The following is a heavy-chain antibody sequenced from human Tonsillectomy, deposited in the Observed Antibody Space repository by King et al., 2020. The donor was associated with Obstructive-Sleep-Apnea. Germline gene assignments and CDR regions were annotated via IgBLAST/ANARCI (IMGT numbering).Heavy chain of an antibody. CDR3: ARDSLWFGESPPDY. Sequence: VQLVQSGGGLVQPGGSLRLSCAASGFTFSSYWMHWVRQAPGKGLVWVSRIYSDGSSTSYADSVKGRFTIPRDNAKNTLYLQMNSLRAEDTAVYYCARDSLWFGESPPDYWGQGTLVTVSS. CDR2: IYSDGSST. CDR1: GFTFSSYW. V-gene: IGHV3-74*01. D-gene: IGHD3-10*01. J-gene: IGHJ4*02.